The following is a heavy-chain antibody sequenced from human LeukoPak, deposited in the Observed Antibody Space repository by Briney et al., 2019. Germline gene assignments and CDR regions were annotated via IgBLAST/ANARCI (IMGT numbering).Heavy chain of an antibody. CDR1: GYTFTSYG. Sequence: ASVKVSCKASGYTFTSYGISWVRQAPGQGLEWMGWISAYNGNTNYAQKLQGRVTMTRDTSTSTVYMELSSLRSEDTAVYYCARDARRYDILTGYLTYYYYMDVWGKGTTVTISS. CDR2: ISAYNGNT. D-gene: IGHD3-9*01. J-gene: IGHJ6*03. V-gene: IGHV1-18*01. CDR3: ARDARRYDILTGYLTYYYYMDV.